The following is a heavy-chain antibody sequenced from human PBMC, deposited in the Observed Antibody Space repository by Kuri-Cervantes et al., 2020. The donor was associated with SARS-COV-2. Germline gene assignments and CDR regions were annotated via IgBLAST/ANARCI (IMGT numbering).Heavy chain of an antibody. V-gene: IGHV4-34*01. CDR1: GGSFSGYY. J-gene: IGHJ5*02. D-gene: IGHD2-15*01. Sequence: ESLKISCAVYGGSFSGYYWSWIRQPPGKGLEWIGEINHGGSTNYNPSLKSRVTISVDTSKNQFSLKLSSVTAADTAVYYCARGRQFWDIVVVVAARWFDPWGQGTLVTVSS. CDR2: INHGGST. CDR3: ARGRQFWDIVVVVAARWFDP.